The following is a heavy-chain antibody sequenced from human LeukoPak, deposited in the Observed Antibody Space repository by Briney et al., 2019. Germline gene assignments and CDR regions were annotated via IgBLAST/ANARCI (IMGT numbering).Heavy chain of an antibody. J-gene: IGHJ4*02. Sequence: GGTLRLSCAASGFTFSSYAMSWVRQAPGKGLEWVSAISGSGDSTYYGDSVKGRFTISRDNSKNTLYLQMNSLRAEDTAVYYCAKTRPLDSSSWSHGDYWGQGTLATVSS. V-gene: IGHV3-23*01. CDR2: ISGSGDST. CDR1: GFTFSSYA. CDR3: AKTRPLDSSSWSHGDY. D-gene: IGHD6-13*01.